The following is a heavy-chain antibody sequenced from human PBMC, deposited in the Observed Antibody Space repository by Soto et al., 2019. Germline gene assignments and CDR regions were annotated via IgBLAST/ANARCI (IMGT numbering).Heavy chain of an antibody. J-gene: IGHJ4*02. D-gene: IGHD1-1*01. CDR2: IIPIFGTA. CDR3: ARGAATTIYYFDY. CDR1: GGPLISDA. V-gene: IGHV1-69*13. Sequence: SLKVSCTGSGGPLISDAVIWVRHAPEQGLEWMGGIIPIFGTANYAQKFQCRVTITADESTSTAYMELSSLRSEDTAVYYCARGAATTIYYFDYWGQGTLVTVSS.